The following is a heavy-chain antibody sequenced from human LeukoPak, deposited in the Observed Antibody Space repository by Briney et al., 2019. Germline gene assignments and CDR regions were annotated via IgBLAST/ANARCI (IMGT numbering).Heavy chain of an antibody. V-gene: IGHV4-4*02. CDR1: GGSISSSNW. Sequence: SETLSLTCAVSGGSISSSNWWSWVRRPPGKGLEWIGEIYHSGSTNYTPSLKSRVTISVDTSKNQFSLKLSSVTAADTAVYYCARARGGRLWFGEECAFDIWGQGTMVTVSS. CDR3: ARARGGRLWFGEECAFDI. CDR2: IYHSGST. J-gene: IGHJ3*02. D-gene: IGHD3-10*01.